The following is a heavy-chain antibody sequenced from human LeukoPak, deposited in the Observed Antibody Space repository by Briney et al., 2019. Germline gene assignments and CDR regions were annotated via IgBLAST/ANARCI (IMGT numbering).Heavy chain of an antibody. Sequence: GGSLRLSCAASGFTFSSYSMNWVRQAPGKGLEWVSYISSDSKTIYYADSVKGRFTISRDNAKNSLYLQMNSLRAEDTAVYYCARGLYGDHGGYWGQGTLVTVSS. CDR3: ARGLYGDHGGY. CDR1: GFTFSSYS. D-gene: IGHD4-17*01. J-gene: IGHJ4*02. CDR2: ISSDSKTI. V-gene: IGHV3-48*01.